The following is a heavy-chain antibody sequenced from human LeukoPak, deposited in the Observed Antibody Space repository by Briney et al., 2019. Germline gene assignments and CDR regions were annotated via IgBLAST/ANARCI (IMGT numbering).Heavy chain of an antibody. D-gene: IGHD3-3*01. Sequence: SETLSLTCTVSGGSISSYYWSWIRQPPGKGLEWIGYIYYSGGTNYNPSLKSRVTISVDTSKNQFSLKLSSVTAADTAVYYCARWSYYYYGMDVWGQGTTVTVSS. CDR1: GGSISSYY. J-gene: IGHJ6*02. CDR2: IYYSGGT. V-gene: IGHV4-59*08. CDR3: ARWSYYYYGMDV.